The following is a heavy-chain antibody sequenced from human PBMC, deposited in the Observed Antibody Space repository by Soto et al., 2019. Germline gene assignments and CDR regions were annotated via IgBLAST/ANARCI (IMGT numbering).Heavy chain of an antibody. D-gene: IGHD2-21*01. CDR1: GYRFSRYG. CDR3: ARDEEDSNLMIVVLPGDY. CDR2: ISTYDGNT. Sequence: QVQLVQSGGEVKKPGASVTVSCKASGYRFSRYGINWVRQAPGQGLEWMGWISTYDGNTQYAPKFQGRVTMTIDTSTTPAYLELSSLTSDDTAVYYCARDEEDSNLMIVVLPGDYWGQGTLVSVAS. V-gene: IGHV1-18*01. J-gene: IGHJ4*02.